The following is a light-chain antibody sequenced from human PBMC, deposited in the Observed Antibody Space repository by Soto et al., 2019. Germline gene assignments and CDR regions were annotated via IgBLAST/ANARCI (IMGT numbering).Light chain of an antibody. CDR3: QQYYSTPLT. Sequence: DIVMTQSPDSLAVSLGERATINCKSSQSVLYSSNNKNYLAWYQQKPGQPPKLLIYWASTRESGVPDRFSGSGSGTDFTLTISSLQAEDVAVYYCQQYYSTPLTFGPGTKGISN. CDR1: QSVLYSSNNKNY. CDR2: WAS. V-gene: IGKV4-1*01. J-gene: IGKJ3*01.